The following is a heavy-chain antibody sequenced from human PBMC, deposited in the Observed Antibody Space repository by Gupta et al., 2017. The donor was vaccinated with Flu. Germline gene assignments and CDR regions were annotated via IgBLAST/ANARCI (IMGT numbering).Heavy chain of an antibody. D-gene: IGHD5-24*01. V-gene: IGHV1-3*01. CDR1: GHTFITYA. J-gene: IGHJ4*02. Sequence: QVQLLQSGAEGKMPGASVKVSCKAPGHTFITYAMHWVRQAPGQGLEWMGRINGGNSNTKYSQKFQGRVTITRDTSASTAYMELSSLRPEDTAVYYCARDNLAERDFEYWGQGTLVIVSS. CDR3: ARDNLAERDFEY. CDR2: INGGNSNT.